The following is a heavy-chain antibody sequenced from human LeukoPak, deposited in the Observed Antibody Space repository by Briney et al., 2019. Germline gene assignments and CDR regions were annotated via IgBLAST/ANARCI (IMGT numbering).Heavy chain of an antibody. D-gene: IGHD2-15*01. Sequence: GSSVKVSCKASGGTFSSYAISWVRPAPGQGLEWMGRIIPIFGIANYAQKFQGRVTITADKSTSTAYMELSSLRSEDTAVYYCARAGYCSGGSCFALDYWGQGTLVTVSS. CDR2: IIPIFGIA. J-gene: IGHJ4*02. CDR1: GGTFSSYA. V-gene: IGHV1-69*04. CDR3: ARAGYCSGGSCFALDY.